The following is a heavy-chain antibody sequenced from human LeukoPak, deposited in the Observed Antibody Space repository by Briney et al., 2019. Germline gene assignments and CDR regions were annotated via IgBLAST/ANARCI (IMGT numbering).Heavy chain of an antibody. CDR1: GYSFTSYW. Sequence: EESLKISCKGSGYSFTSYWIGWVRQMPGKGLEWMGIIYPGDSDTRYSPSFQGQVTISADKSISTAYLQWSSLKASDTAMYYCARILVGPAYYYGSGSYYHFDYWGQGTLVTVSS. CDR2: IYPGDSDT. J-gene: IGHJ4*02. CDR3: ARILVGPAYYYGSGSYYHFDY. D-gene: IGHD3-10*01. V-gene: IGHV5-51*01.